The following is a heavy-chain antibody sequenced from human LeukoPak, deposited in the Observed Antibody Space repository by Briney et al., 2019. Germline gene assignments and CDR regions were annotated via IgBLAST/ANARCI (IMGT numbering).Heavy chain of an antibody. J-gene: IGHJ5*02. CDR1: GGSISSGDYY. CDR3: ARGMTRANYYDSRGGANWFDP. D-gene: IGHD3-22*01. CDR2: IYYSGST. V-gene: IGHV4-30-4*01. Sequence: SQTLSLTCTVSGGSISSGDYYWSWIRQPLGKGLEWIGYIYYSGSTYYNPSLKSRVTISVDTSKNQFSLKLSSVTAADTAVYYCARGMTRANYYDSRGGANWFDPWGQGTLVTVSS.